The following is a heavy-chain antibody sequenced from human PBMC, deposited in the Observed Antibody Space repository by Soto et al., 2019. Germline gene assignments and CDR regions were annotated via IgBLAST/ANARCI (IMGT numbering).Heavy chain of an antibody. CDR1: GGSFSGYY. Sequence: SETLSLTCAVYGGSFSGYYWSWIRQPPGKGLEWIGEINHSGSTNYNPSLKSRVTISVDTSKNQFSLKLSSVTAAGTAVYYCARGRVLRFLEWLFATYGMDVWGQGTTVTVSS. CDR3: ARGRVLRFLEWLFATYGMDV. CDR2: INHSGST. J-gene: IGHJ6*02. D-gene: IGHD3-3*01. V-gene: IGHV4-34*01.